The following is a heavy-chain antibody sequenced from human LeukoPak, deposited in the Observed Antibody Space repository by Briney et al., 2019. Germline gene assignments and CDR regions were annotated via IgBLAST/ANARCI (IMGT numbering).Heavy chain of an antibody. J-gene: IGHJ4*02. CDR3: ARATYPDCSSTSCYPDY. CDR2: IWYNGKNK. CDR1: GFTFSTYA. D-gene: IGHD2-2*01. V-gene: IGHV3-33*01. Sequence: GGSLRLSCAASGFTFSTYAMHWVRQAPGEGLEWVAMIWYNGKNKHYADSVKGRFTISRDNSKNTLDLQMNSLRAEDTAVYYCARATYPDCSSTSCYPDYWGQGTLVTVSS.